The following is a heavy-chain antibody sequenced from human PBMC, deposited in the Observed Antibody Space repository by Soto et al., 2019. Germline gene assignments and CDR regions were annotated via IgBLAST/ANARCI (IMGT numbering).Heavy chain of an antibody. CDR2: ISFDGSEK. J-gene: IGHJ3*02. V-gene: IGHV3-30*03. CDR3: ARDRRLYYSDAFDI. CDR1: GFTFSIYG. D-gene: IGHD1-26*01. Sequence: VQLVESGGGVVQPGRSLRLSCAASGFTFSIYGMHWVRHAPGKGLEWVAMISFDGSEKYYTDSVKGRFHISRDSSKNTMYLQMDSLRVEDTAVYYCARDRRLYYSDAFDIWGQGTTVTVSS.